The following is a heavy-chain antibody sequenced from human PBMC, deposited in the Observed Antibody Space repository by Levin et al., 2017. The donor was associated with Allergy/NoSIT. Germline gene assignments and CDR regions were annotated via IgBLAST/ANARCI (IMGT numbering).Heavy chain of an antibody. V-gene: IGHV4-39*01. CDR1: GGSISTENHF. CDR2: IFYTGST. D-gene: IGHD3-10*01. J-gene: IGHJ4*02. Sequence: SETLSLTCTVSGGSISTENHFWGWIRQPPAKGLEWIGNIFYTGSTYYNPSLKSRLTISVDTSKSQFSLKLTSVTAADTAVYYCATLYGSGAGRDSWGQGTLVTVSS. CDR3: ATLYGSGAGRDS.